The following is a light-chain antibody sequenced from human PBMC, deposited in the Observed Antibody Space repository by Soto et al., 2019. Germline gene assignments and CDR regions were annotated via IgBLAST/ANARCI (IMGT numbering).Light chain of an antibody. J-gene: IGKJ2*01. Sequence: EIVLTQSPGILSLSPGERATLSCRASQSVRSNYLAWYRQKPGQAPRLLIYGASSRATGIPDRFSGSGSGTDFTLTISRLEPKDFAVYYCQQYGTSPLYTFGQGTELEIK. CDR3: QQYGTSPLYT. V-gene: IGKV3-20*01. CDR1: QSVRSNY. CDR2: GAS.